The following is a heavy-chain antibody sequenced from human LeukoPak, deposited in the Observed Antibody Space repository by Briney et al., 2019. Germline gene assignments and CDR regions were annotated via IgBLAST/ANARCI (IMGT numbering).Heavy chain of an antibody. V-gene: IGHV3-21*01. CDR1: GFTFSSYS. CDR2: ISSSSSYI. Sequence: PGGSLRLSCGASGFTFSSYSMNWVRQAPGKGLEWVSSISSSSSYIYYADSVKGRFTISRDNAKNSLYLQMNSLRAEDTAVYYCARGIVGAVDYWGQGTLVTVSS. D-gene: IGHD1-26*01. J-gene: IGHJ4*02. CDR3: ARGIVGAVDY.